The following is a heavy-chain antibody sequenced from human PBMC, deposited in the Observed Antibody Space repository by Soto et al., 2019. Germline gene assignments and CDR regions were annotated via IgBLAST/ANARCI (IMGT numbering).Heavy chain of an antibody. J-gene: IGHJ4*02. D-gene: IGHD4-4*01. V-gene: IGHV3-23*01. CDR1: GFPFSGYS. CDR2: ISGSGGST. CDR3: AKTMGSTVNFYYFDY. Sequence: GGSLRLSCAAAGFPFSGYSMSWVRQATGKGLEWVSAISGSGGSTYYADSVKGRFTISRDNSKNTLYLQMNSLRAEDTAVYYCAKTMGSTVNFYYFDYWGQGTLVTVSS.